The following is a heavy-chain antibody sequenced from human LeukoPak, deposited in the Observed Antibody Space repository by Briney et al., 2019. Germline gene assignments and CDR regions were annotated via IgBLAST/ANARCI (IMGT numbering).Heavy chain of an antibody. CDR3: AARITMIVVVNDY. Sequence: GGSLRLSCAASGFTFSSYGMSWVRQAPGKGLEWVSAISGSGGSTYYADSVKGRFTISRDNSKNTLYLQMNSLRAEDTAVYYCAARITMIVVVNDYWGQGTLVTVSS. CDR1: GFTFSSYG. CDR2: ISGSGGST. V-gene: IGHV3-23*01. D-gene: IGHD3-22*01. J-gene: IGHJ4*02.